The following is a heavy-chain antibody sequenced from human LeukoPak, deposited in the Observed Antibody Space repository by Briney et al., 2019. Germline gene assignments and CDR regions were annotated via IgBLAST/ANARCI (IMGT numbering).Heavy chain of an antibody. CDR1: GGTFISYA. CDR2: IIPIFGTA. V-gene: IGHV1-69*05. D-gene: IGHD2-2*01. Sequence: GASVKVSCKASGGTFISYAISWVRQAPGQGLEWMGGIIPIFGTANYAQKFQGRVTITTDESTSTAYMELSSLRSEDTAVYYCARDAPSDYCSSTSCPFDYWGQGTLVTVSS. J-gene: IGHJ4*02. CDR3: ARDAPSDYCSSTSCPFDY.